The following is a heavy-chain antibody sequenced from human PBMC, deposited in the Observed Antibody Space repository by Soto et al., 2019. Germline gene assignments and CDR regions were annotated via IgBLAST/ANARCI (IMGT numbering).Heavy chain of an antibody. CDR2: IYYSGST. D-gene: IGHD3-16*01. CDR1: GGSISSSSYY. V-gene: IGHV4-39*01. CDR3: ARHPGDKTNLGVDY. J-gene: IGHJ4*02. Sequence: SETLSLTCTVSGGSISSSSYYWGWIRQPPGKGLEWIGSIYYSGSTYYNPSLKSRVTISVDTSKNHFSLKLSSVTAADTAVYYCARHPGDKTNLGVDYWGQGTLVTVSS.